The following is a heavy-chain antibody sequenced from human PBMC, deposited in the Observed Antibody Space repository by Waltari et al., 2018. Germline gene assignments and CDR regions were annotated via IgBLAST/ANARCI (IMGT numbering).Heavy chain of an antibody. J-gene: IGHJ3*01. V-gene: IGHV4-34*02. CDR2: IDHRGST. CDR1: GGSFSGHF. CDR3: ARERSRDFDWLPNVLDV. Sequence: QVQLQQGGTGLLKPSETLSLTCTVHGGSFSGHFWTWTRQAPGKGLEWLGEIDHRGSTHYNPSFRSRVTISVDTSKNQFSLQLNSVTAADTALYYCARERSRDFDWLPNVLDVWGLGTLVTVSS. D-gene: IGHD3-9*01.